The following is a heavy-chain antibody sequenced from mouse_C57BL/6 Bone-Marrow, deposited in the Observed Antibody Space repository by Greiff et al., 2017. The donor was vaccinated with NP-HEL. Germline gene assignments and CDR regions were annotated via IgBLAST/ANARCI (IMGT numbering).Heavy chain of an antibody. V-gene: IGHV1-72*01. Sequence: QVQLKQPGAELVKPGASVKLSCKASGYTFTSYWMHWVKQRPGRGLEWIGRIDPNSGGTKYNEKFKSKATLTVDKPSSTAYMQLSSLTSEDSAVYYCARSLVPLGAWFAYWGQGTLVTVSA. CDR3: ARSLVPLGAWFAY. CDR1: GYTFTSYW. J-gene: IGHJ3*01. D-gene: IGHD2-10*02. CDR2: IDPNSGGT.